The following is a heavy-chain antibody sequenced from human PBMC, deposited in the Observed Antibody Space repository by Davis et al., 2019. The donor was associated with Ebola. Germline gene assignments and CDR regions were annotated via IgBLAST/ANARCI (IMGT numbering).Heavy chain of an antibody. V-gene: IGHV1-2*06. D-gene: IGHD4-23*01. CDR1: GYTFTSYY. CDR2: INPNSGGT. CDR3: ARGSWHYGGNSGEYFQH. Sequence: ASVKVSCKASGYTFTSYYMHWVRQAPGQGLEWMGRINPNSGGTNYAQKFQGRVTMTRDTSISTAYMELSRLRSDDTAVYYCARGSWHYGGNSGEYFQHWGQGTLVTVSS. J-gene: IGHJ1*01.